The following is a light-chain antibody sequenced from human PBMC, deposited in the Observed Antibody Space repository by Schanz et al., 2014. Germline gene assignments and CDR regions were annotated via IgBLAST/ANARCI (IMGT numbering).Light chain of an antibody. V-gene: IGLV2-14*03. J-gene: IGLJ3*02. CDR2: DVS. CDR1: SSDVGGYNY. Sequence: QSALTQPASVSGSPGQSITISCTGTSSDVGGYNYVSWYQHHPGKAPKLMIYDVSNRPSGVSNRFSGSKSGNTASLTISGLQAFPLADYYCSSYTSSTTLVFGGGTKLTVL. CDR3: SSYTSSTTLV.